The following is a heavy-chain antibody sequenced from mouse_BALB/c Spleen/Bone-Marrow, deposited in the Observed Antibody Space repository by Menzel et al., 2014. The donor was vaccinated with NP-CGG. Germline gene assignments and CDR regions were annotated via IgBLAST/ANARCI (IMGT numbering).Heavy chain of an antibody. D-gene: IGHD2-12*01. CDR1: GYSFTGYF. Sequence: VQLQQSGPELAKPGASVKISCKASGYSFTGYFMNWVMQSHGKSLEWIGRINPYNGDTFYNQKFKGKAILTVDKSSSTAHMELRSLASEDSAVYYCARGDYRFDEGYFDCWGQGTSLTVSS. CDR2: INPYNGDT. V-gene: IGHV1-20*02. CDR3: ARGDYRFDEGYFDC. J-gene: IGHJ2*02.